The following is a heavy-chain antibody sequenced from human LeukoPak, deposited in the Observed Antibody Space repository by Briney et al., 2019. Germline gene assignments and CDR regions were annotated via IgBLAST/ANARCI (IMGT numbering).Heavy chain of an antibody. CDR3: AKQTGDSRYFDY. J-gene: IGHJ4*02. V-gene: IGHV3-74*01. D-gene: IGHD1-1*01. CDR1: GFTFSSYW. CDR2: INSDGNST. Sequence: PGGSLRLSCAASGFTFSSYWIHWVRQVPGKGLLWVSRINSDGNSTNYADSVKGRFTISRDNAKNTLYLQMNSLRAEDTAVYYCAKQTGDSRYFDYRGQGTLVTVSS.